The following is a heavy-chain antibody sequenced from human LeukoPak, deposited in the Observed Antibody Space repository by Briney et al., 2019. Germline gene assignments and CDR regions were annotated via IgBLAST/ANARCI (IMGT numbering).Heavy chain of an antibody. J-gene: IGHJ6*03. CDR3: AARRGYYHYMDV. D-gene: IGHD3-3*01. CDR2: IYIGGNT. V-gene: IGHV3-53*01. Sequence: AVSLRLSCAASGFTVSSSYMSWVRQAPGKGLEWVSVIYIGGNTYYAESVKGRFTISRDNSKNTLSLQMNSLTAEDTAVYYCAARRGYYHYMDVWGKGTTVTVSS. CDR1: GFTVSSSY.